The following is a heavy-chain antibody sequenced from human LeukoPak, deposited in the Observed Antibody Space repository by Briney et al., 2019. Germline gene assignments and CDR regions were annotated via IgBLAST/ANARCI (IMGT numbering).Heavy chain of an antibody. CDR3: ATRIAVAGDAFDY. CDR2: ISYDGSNK. Sequence: GGSLRLSCAASGFTFSSYAMHWVRQAPGKGLEWVAVISYDGSNKYYADSVKGRFTISRDNSKNTLYLQMNSLRAEDTAVYYCATRIAVAGDAFDYWGQGTLVTVSS. CDR1: GFTFSSYA. V-gene: IGHV3-30-3*01. D-gene: IGHD6-19*01. J-gene: IGHJ4*02.